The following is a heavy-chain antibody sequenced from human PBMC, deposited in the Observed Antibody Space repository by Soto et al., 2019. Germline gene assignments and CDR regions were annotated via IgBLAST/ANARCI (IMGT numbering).Heavy chain of an antibody. D-gene: IGHD3-22*01. CDR3: AMTHYYDSSGWDY. Sequence: PSETLSLTCTVSGGSISSSIYYWSWIRQPPGKGLEWIGEINHSGSTNYNPSLKSRVTISVDTSKNQFSLKLSSVTAADTAVYYCAMTHYYDSSGWDYWGQGTLVTVSS. CDR2: INHSGST. J-gene: IGHJ4*02. V-gene: IGHV4-39*07. CDR1: GGSISSSIYY.